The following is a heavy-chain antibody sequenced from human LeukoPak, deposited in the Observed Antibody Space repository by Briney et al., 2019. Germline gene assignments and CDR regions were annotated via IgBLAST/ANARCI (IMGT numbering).Heavy chain of an antibody. D-gene: IGHD2-15*01. J-gene: IGHJ5*02. CDR1: GFTFSSYP. V-gene: IGHV3-30-3*01. CDR2: MSFDGSNE. Sequence: GRSLRLSCAASGFTFSSYPMHWVRQAPGKGLEWVAVMSFDGSNEFYADSVKGRCTIFRDNFKNTLYLQMNSLRPDDTAVYYCARASVVAATHWFDPWGQGTLVTVSS. CDR3: ARASVVAATHWFDP.